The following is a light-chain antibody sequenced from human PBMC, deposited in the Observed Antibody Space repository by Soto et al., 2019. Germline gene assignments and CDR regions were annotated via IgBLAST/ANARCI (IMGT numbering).Light chain of an antibody. V-gene: IGKV3-15*01. CDR2: AAS. Sequence: EIVMTQSPATLSVSPGERATLSCRASQSVSGNLAWYQQKPGQAPMLLIYAASTRATGIPARFSGSGSGTEFTLTISSLQSEDFAVYYCQQYNNSPPITFGPGTKVDIK. CDR3: QQYNNSPPIT. J-gene: IGKJ3*01. CDR1: QSVSGN.